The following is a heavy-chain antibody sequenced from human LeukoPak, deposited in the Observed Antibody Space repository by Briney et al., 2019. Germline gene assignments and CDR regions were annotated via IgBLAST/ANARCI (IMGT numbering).Heavy chain of an antibody. CDR2: ISSSGDTI. V-gene: IGHV3-48*03. CDR1: GFTFSSSE. Sequence: PGGSLRLSCAASGFTFSSSEMNWVRQGPGKGLEWVSYISSSGDTIYYADSVKGRFTISRDNAKKSLYLQMNSLRSEDTAVYYCAGDSGSYGYYYYYMDVWGKGTTVTVSS. D-gene: IGHD1-26*01. CDR3: AGDSGSYGYYYYYMDV. J-gene: IGHJ6*03.